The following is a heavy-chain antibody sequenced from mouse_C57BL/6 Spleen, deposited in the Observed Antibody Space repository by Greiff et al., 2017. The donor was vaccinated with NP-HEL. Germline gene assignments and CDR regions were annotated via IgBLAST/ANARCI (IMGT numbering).Heavy chain of an antibody. V-gene: IGHV1-52*01. D-gene: IGHD2-5*01. Sequence: QVQLQQPGAELVRPGSSVKLSCKASGYTFTSYWMHWVKQRPIQGLEWIGNIDPSDSETHYNQKFKDKATLTVDKSSSTAYMQLSSLTSEDSAVYYCARGYYSNYPYFDYWGQGTTLTVSS. J-gene: IGHJ2*01. CDR3: ARGYYSNYPYFDY. CDR2: IDPSDSET. CDR1: GYTFTSYW.